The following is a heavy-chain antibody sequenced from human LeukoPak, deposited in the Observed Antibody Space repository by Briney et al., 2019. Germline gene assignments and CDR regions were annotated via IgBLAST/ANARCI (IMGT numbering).Heavy chain of an antibody. CDR3: ARVGAGQQLDY. V-gene: IGHV4-39*07. Sequence: PSETLSLTCSVSGDSISSGPYYWSWIRQPPGKGLEWIGEINHSGSTNYNPSLKSRVTISVDTSKNQFSLKLSSVTAADTAVYYCARVGAGQQLDYWGQGTLVTVSS. J-gene: IGHJ4*02. CDR1: GDSISSGPYY. D-gene: IGHD6-13*01. CDR2: INHSGST.